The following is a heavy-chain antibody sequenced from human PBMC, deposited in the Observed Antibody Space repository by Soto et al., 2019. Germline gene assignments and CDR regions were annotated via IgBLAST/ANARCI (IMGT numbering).Heavy chain of an antibody. Sequence: QVHLVQSGAEVKKPGASVKVSCQGSGYAFTTYGITWVRQAPGQGLEWMGWISAHNGNTNYAQKLQGRVTVTRDTSTRTAYMELGRLRYDDTAVYYFARGRWGHYWGQGAVVTVSS. D-gene: IGHD3-16*01. J-gene: IGHJ4*02. CDR1: GYAFTTYG. CDR3: ARGRWGHY. V-gene: IGHV1-18*01. CDR2: ISAHNGNT.